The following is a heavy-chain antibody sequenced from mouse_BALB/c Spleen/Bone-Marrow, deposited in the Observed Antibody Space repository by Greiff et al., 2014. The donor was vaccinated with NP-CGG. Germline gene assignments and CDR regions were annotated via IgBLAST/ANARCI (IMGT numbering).Heavy chain of an antibody. V-gene: IGHV14-3*02. J-gene: IGHJ4*01. CDR3: ARDYGSSYYYAMDY. Sequence: EVQLQESGAELVKPGASVKLSCTASGFNIKDTYMHWVKQRPEQGLEWIGRIDPANGNTKYDPKFQGKATITADTSSNTAYPQLSSLTSEDTAVYYCARDYGSSYYYAMDYWGQGTSVIVSS. D-gene: IGHD1-1*01. CDR2: IDPANGNT. CDR1: GFNIKDTY.